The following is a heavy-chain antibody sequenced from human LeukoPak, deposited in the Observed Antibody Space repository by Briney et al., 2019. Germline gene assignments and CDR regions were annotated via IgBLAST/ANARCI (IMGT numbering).Heavy chain of an antibody. V-gene: IGHV3-48*01. D-gene: IGHD3-10*01. Sequence: PGGSLRLSCAASGFTFSGYSMNWVRQAPGKGLEWVSYISTTGSTIYYADSVKGRFTISKDNGQSSLYLQMNSLRAEDTAVYYCARVLTGGSGSYYDRSNYYYYNMDVWGKGTTVTISS. J-gene: IGHJ6*03. CDR3: ARVLTGGSGSYYDRSNYYYYNMDV. CDR1: GFTFSGYS. CDR2: ISTTGSTI.